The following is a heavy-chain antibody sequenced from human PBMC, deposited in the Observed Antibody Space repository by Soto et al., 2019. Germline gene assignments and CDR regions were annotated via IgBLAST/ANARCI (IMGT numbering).Heavy chain of an antibody. D-gene: IGHD3-10*01. CDR3: ARELRFGEDYYGMDV. J-gene: IGHJ6*02. Sequence: QVQLQESGPGLVKPSQTLFLTCTASGGSISSGGYYWSWIRQHPGKGLEWIGYIYYSGSTYYNPSLKSRVTISVDTSKNQFSLKLSSVTAADTAVYYCARELRFGEDYYGMDVWGQGTTVTVSS. CDR2: IYYSGST. CDR1: GGSISSGGYY. V-gene: IGHV4-31*03.